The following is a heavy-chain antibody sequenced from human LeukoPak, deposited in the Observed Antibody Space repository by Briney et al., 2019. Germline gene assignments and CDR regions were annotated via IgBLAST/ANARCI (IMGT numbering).Heavy chain of an antibody. D-gene: IGHD6-19*01. CDR3: AKGRDSSGWSNVDS. J-gene: IGHJ4*02. CDR2: ISGSGYTI. Sequence: PGGSLRLSCSASGFTFSDYYMTWIRQAPGKGLEWVSYISGSGYTIDYADSVKGRFTVSRDNAMNTLFLQMNSLRVEDAAVYYCAKGRDSSGWSNVDSWGQGTLVTVSS. CDR1: GFTFSDYY. V-gene: IGHV3-11*01.